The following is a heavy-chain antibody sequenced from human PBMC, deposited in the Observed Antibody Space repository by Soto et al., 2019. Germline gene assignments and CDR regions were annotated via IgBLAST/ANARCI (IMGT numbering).Heavy chain of an antibody. J-gene: IGHJ5*02. Sequence: PGGSLRLSCAASGFTFSSYGMHWVRRAPGKGLEWVAVIWYDGSNKYYADSVKGRFTISRDNSKNTLYLQMNSLRAEDTAVYYCARDRTIAAPTGFDPWGQGTLVTVSS. CDR1: GFTFSSYG. D-gene: IGHD6-6*01. V-gene: IGHV3-33*01. CDR3: ARDRTIAAPTGFDP. CDR2: IWYDGSNK.